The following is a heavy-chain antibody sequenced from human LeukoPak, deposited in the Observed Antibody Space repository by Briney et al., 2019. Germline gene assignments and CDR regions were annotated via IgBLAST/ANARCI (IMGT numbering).Heavy chain of an antibody. CDR1: GFTFSSYW. CDR2: INSDGSST. CDR3: ARDGPTYYYDSSGYRDAFDI. J-gene: IGHJ3*02. D-gene: IGHD3-22*01. Sequence: GSLRLSCAASGFTFSSYWMHWVRQAPGKGLVWVSRINSDGSSTSYADSVKGRFTISRDNAKNTLYLQMNSLRAEDTAVYYCARDGPTYYYDSSGYRDAFDIWGQGTMVTVSS. V-gene: IGHV3-74*01.